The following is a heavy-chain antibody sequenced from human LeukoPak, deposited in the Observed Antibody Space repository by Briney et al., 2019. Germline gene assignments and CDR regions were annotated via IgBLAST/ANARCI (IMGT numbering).Heavy chain of an antibody. Sequence: PGGSLRLSCAASGFTFSSYGMHWVRQAPGKGLEWVAVISYDGSNKYYADSVKGRFTISRDNSKNTLYLQMNSLRAEDTAVYYCTIHNIKTTAISSFDCWGQGTLVTVSS. D-gene: IGHD4-17*01. J-gene: IGHJ4*02. CDR2: ISYDGSNK. CDR3: TIHNIKTTAISSFDC. CDR1: GFTFSSYG. V-gene: IGHV3-30*03.